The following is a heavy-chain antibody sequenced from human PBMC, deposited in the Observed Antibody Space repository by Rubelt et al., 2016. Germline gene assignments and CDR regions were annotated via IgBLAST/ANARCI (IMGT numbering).Heavy chain of an antibody. V-gene: IGHV3-7*01. Sequence: EVQLVESGGGLVKPGGSLRLACAVSGLSFSTYWMSWVRQAPGKGLEWVARIKEDGSEKYYGGSVKGRFTISRDNAKNSLYLQMTSLRVEDTAVYYCARHKYSSSAAFDYWGQGTQVTVSS. J-gene: IGHJ4*02. D-gene: IGHD6-6*01. CDR3: ARHKYSSSAAFDY. CDR1: GLSFSTYW. CDR2: IKEDGSEK.